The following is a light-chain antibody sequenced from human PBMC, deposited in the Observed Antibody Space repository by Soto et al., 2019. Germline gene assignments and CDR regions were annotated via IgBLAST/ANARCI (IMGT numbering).Light chain of an antibody. CDR3: CSYAGTYVV. V-gene: IGLV2-11*01. Sequence: QSVLTQPRSVSGSPGQSVTISCTGTSSDVGAYNYVSWHQQHPGKAPKLMVYDVTERPSGVPDRFSGSKSGNTASLTISGLQAEDEADYYCCSYAGTYVVFGGGTKVTVL. J-gene: IGLJ2*01. CDR2: DVT. CDR1: SSDVGAYNY.